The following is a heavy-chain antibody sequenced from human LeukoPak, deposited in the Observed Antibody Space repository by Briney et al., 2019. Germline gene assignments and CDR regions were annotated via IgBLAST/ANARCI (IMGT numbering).Heavy chain of an antibody. CDR2: IYPGDSDT. Sequence: HGESLKISCKGSGYIFTSYWIGWVRQMPGKGLEWMGIIYPGDSDTRYSPSFQGQVTISADKSISTAYLQWSSLKASDTAMYYCARALGYCSSTSCYGNWFDPWGQRTLVTVSS. V-gene: IGHV5-51*01. CDR1: GYIFTSYW. CDR3: ARALGYCSSTSCYGNWFDP. D-gene: IGHD2-2*01. J-gene: IGHJ5*02.